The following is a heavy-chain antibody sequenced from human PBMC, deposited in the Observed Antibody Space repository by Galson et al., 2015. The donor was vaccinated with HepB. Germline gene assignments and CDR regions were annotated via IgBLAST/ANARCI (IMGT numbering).Heavy chain of an antibody. Sequence: SGASISSGDYYWSWIRQPPGKGLEWIGYIYYSGSTYYNPPLKSRVTISVDTSKNQFSLKLSSVTAADTAVYYCARVLGYGGNFGAYWGQGTLVTVSS. CDR1: GASISSGDYY. V-gene: IGHV4-30-4*01. CDR3: ARVLGYGGNFGAY. D-gene: IGHD4-23*01. J-gene: IGHJ4*02. CDR2: IYYSGST.